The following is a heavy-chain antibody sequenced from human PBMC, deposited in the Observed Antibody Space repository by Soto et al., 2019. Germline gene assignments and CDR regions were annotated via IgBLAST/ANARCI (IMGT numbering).Heavy chain of an antibody. Sequence: QVQLVESGGGVVQPGRSLRLSCAASGFTFSSYGMHWVRQAPGKGLEWVAVIWYDGSNKYYADSVKGRFTISRDNSKNTLYLQMNSLRAEDTAVYYCARDHGFNYDYIWGSTTDAFDIWGQGTMVTVSS. V-gene: IGHV3-33*01. D-gene: IGHD3-16*01. CDR1: GFTFSSYG. CDR3: ARDHGFNYDYIWGSTTDAFDI. J-gene: IGHJ3*02. CDR2: IWYDGSNK.